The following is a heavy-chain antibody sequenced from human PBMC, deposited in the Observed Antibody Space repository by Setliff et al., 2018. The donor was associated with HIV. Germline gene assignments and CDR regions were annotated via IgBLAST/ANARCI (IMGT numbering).Heavy chain of an antibody. CDR2: IYTSGST. V-gene: IGHV4-4*09. Sequence: LSLTCTVSGGSISSYYWSWIRQPPGKGLEWIGYIYTSGSTYHSPSLESRVTISIDTSKNQFSLKLSSVTAADTAVYFCAKRWGYSYVRAFDIWGQGTMVTVSS. CDR1: GGSISSYY. CDR3: AKRWGYSYVRAFDI. D-gene: IGHD5-18*01. J-gene: IGHJ3*02.